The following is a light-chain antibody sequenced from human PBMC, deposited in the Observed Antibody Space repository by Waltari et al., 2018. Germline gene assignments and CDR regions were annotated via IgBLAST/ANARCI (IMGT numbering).Light chain of an antibody. CDR3: QHYDFLPT. Sequence: DIQITQSPPSLSAPVGDRVTISCQASQDISTYLNWYQHKPGKSPKLLIHDASNLATGVPSRFSGRGSGTVFSFTISSLQPEDFATYYCQHYDFLPTFGPGTKVDV. CDR2: DAS. CDR1: QDISTY. V-gene: IGKV1-33*01. J-gene: IGKJ3*01.